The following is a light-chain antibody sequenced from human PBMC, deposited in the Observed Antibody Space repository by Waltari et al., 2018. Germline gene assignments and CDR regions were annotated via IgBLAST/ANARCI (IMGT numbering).Light chain of an antibody. CDR3: QTGGHGTWV. CDR1: PTILYNTNNKNY. J-gene: IGKJ4*02. CDR2: WAS. V-gene: IGKV4-1*01. Sequence: DIVMTQSPDSLAVSLGERATINCKSSPTILYNTNNKNYLAWYQQKPRQPPKLLIYWASTRESGVSDRFSGSKSGTSGSLAITGLQAEDEADYICQTGGHGTWVFGGGTK.